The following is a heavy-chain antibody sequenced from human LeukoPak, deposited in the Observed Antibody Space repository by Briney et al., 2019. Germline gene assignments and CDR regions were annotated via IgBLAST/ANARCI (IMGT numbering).Heavy chain of an antibody. D-gene: IGHD3-10*01. CDR2: IIPIFGTA. CDR1: GGTFSSYA. Sequence: PQASVKVSRKASGGTFSSYAISWVRQAPGQGLEWMGGIIPIFGTANYAQKFQGRVTITADESTSTAYMELSSLRSEDTAVYYCARVGGMVRGSFDYWGQGTLVTVSS. CDR3: ARVGGMVRGSFDY. V-gene: IGHV1-69*01. J-gene: IGHJ4*02.